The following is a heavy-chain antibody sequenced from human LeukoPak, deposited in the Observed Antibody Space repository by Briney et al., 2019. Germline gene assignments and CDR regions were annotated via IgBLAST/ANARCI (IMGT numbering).Heavy chain of an antibody. Sequence: PGGTLRLSCAASGFTFSSYGMQWVRQAPGKGREGVAFIRYDGSNKYYADSVKGRFTISRDNAMNTLYLQMNSLRAEDTAVYYCARVPRGSYSFDYWGQXTLVTVSS. CDR2: IRYDGSNK. D-gene: IGHD1-26*01. CDR1: GFTFSSYG. J-gene: IGHJ4*02. CDR3: ARVPRGSYSFDY. V-gene: IGHV3-30*02.